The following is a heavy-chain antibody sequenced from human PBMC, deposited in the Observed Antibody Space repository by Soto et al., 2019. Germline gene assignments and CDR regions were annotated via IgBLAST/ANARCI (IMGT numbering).Heavy chain of an antibody. D-gene: IGHD2-15*01. CDR3: TRGVVVVAATSYYYYYGMDV. Sequence: EVQLVESGGGLVQPGGSLKLSCAASGFTFSGSAMHWVRQASGKGLEWVGRIRSKANSYATAYAASVKGRFTISRDDSKNTAYLQINSLKTEDTAVYYCTRGVVVVAATSYYYYYGMDVWGQGTTVTVSS. CDR2: IRSKANSYAT. J-gene: IGHJ6*02. V-gene: IGHV3-73*02. CDR1: GFTFSGSA.